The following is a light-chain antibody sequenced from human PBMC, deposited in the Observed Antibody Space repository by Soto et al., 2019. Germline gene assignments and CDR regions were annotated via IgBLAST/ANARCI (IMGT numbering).Light chain of an antibody. CDR3: SSYTTSSTRV. CDR1: SSDVGGYNY. V-gene: IGLV2-14*01. J-gene: IGLJ1*01. Sequence: QSVLTQPRSVSGSPGQSVTISCTGASSDVGGYNYVSWYQQHPGKAPKLMIYDVSKRPSGVSNRFSGSKSGNTASLTISGLQAEDEADYYCSSYTTSSTRVFGTGTKLTVL. CDR2: DVS.